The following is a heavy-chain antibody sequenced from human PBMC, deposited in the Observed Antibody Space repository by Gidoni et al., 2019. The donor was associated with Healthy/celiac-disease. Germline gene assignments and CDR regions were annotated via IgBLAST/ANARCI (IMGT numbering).Heavy chain of an antibody. J-gene: IGHJ4*02. CDR2: IYYSGST. CDR1: GGSISSYY. Sequence: QVQLQESGPGLVKPSETLSLTCTVSGGSISSYYWSWIRQPPGKGLEWIGYIYYSGSTNYNPSLKSRVTISVDTSKNQFSLKLSSVTAADTAVYYCARSCGGGDCYRPFDYWGQGTLVTVSS. D-gene: IGHD2-21*01. CDR3: ARSCGGGDCYRPFDY. V-gene: IGHV4-59*01.